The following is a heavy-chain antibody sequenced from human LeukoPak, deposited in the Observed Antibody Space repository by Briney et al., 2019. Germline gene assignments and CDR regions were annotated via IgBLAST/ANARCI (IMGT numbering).Heavy chain of an antibody. V-gene: IGHV1-24*01. J-gene: IGHJ4*02. CDR1: GYTLTELS. CDR3: ATSFSSGYHFDY. Sequence: ASVKVSCKVSGYTLTELSMHWVRQAPGKGLEWMGGFDPEDGETIYAQKFQGRVTMTKATSTDTAYMELSSLRSEDTAVYYCATSFSSGYHFDYWGQGTLVTVSS. CDR2: FDPEDGET. D-gene: IGHD3-22*01.